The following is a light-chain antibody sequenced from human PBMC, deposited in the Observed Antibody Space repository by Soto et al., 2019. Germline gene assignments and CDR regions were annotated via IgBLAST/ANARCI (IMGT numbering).Light chain of an antibody. J-gene: IGKJ3*01. V-gene: IGKV1-9*01. CDR1: HDISSY. CDR3: QQLNDYHLLS. Sequence: DTQLTQSPPFLSASVGDRVTITCRASHDISSYLAWYQQKPGKAPKLLIYAASTLQSGVPSRFSGSGSGTEFTITISSLQYEDFATSYCQQLNDYHLLSFGAGTKVDIK. CDR2: AAS.